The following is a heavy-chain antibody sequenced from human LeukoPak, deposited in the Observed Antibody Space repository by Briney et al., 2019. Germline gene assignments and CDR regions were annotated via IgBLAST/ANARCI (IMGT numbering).Heavy chain of an antibody. CDR1: GGSISSYY. D-gene: IGHD6-13*01. CDR3: TRVKAAAGTHYYYQGMDV. Sequence: SETLSLTCPVSGGSISSYYWSWIRQPPGQGLEWVGYIYYSGSTNYNPSLKSRVTMSVDTSKNHFSLKLSSVTAADTAVYYCTRVKAAAGTHYYYQGMDVWGQGTTVSVSS. V-gene: IGHV4-59*01. CDR2: IYYSGST. J-gene: IGHJ6*02.